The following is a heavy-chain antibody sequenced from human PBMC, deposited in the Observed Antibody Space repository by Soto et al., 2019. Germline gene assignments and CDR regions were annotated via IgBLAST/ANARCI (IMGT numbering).Heavy chain of an antibody. V-gene: IGHV4-39*01. CDR3: ARRHIDYYESSGYSDAFDI. J-gene: IGHJ3*02. CDR2: IYYSGTT. Sequence: QLQLQESGPGLVKPSETLSLTCTVSGGSISSSSYYWGWIRQPPGKGLEWIGSIYYSGTTYFNPSRKSRVTISVDTSKNQFSLKLSSVTAADTAVYYCARRHIDYYESSGYSDAFDIWGQGTMVTVSS. D-gene: IGHD3-22*01. CDR1: GGSISSSSYY.